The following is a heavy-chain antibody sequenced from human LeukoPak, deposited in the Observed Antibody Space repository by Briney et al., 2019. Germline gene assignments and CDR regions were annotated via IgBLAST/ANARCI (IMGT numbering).Heavy chain of an antibody. J-gene: IGHJ6*03. CDR2: IRYDGRNT. V-gene: IGHV3-30*02. CDR3: AKGRRIPIFGVVGPRYMDV. D-gene: IGHD3-3*01. Sequence: ARSLRLSCAASGFTFSSYCMHCVRQAPGEGLGWVAFIRYDGRNTYYVDSVKGRFTICRDNSKHTLYLQMNSLRAEDTAVYYCAKGRRIPIFGVVGPRYMDVWGKGATVTVSS. CDR1: GFTFSSYC.